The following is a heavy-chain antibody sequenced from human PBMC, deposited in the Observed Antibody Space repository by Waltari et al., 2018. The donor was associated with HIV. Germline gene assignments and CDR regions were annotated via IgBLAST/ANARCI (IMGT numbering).Heavy chain of an antibody. V-gene: IGHV4-4*07. J-gene: IGHJ4*02. Sequence: HVQRQESAPGLVKPSETLSLTCPVSGDPISSYYWSWIRQPAGKGLEWIVRIYTSENTLYNPSLKSRVTMSVDTSKNQFSLKLSSVTGAETAVYDCARQRDYSNTRAVDYWGQGTMLTVPS. D-gene: IGHD4-4*01. CDR3: ARQRDYSNTRAVDY. CDR1: GDPISSYY. CDR2: IYTSENT.